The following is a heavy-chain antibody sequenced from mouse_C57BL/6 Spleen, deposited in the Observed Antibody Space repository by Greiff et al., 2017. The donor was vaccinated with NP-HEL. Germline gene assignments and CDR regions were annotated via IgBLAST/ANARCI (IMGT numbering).Heavy chain of an antibody. Sequence: QVQLQQPGAELVMPGASVKLSCKASGYTFTSYWMHWVKQRPGQGLEWIGEIVPSDSYTNYNQKFKGKSTLTVDKSSSTAYMQLSSLTSEDSAVYYCARSKGSSPYYFDYWGQGTTLTVSS. CDR2: IVPSDSYT. CDR3: ARSKGSSPYYFDY. V-gene: IGHV1-69*01. D-gene: IGHD1-1*01. J-gene: IGHJ2*01. CDR1: GYTFTSYW.